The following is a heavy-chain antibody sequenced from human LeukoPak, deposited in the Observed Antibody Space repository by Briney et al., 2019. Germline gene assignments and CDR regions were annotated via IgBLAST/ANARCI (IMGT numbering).Heavy chain of an antibody. D-gene: IGHD6-13*01. CDR2: VSGSGDRM. CDR3: AKAAAAPGFDF. CDR1: GFTSSSYA. V-gene: IGHV3-23*01. J-gene: IGHJ4*02. Sequence: EGSPRLSCAASGFTSSSYALNWVRQAPGKGLEWVATVSGSGDRMYHADSVKGRFTISRDNSKNTIYLQMNSLRAEDTALYYCAKAAAAPGFDFWGQGTLVTVSS.